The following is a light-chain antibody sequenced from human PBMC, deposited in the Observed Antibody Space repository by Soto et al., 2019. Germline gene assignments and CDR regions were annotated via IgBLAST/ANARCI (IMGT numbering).Light chain of an antibody. CDR1: QHISNF. V-gene: IGKV1-33*01. J-gene: IGKJ4*01. CDR2: DSS. CDR3: QKYDSPPLS. Sequence: DVQLTQSPTYLSASVGDTVTITCQASQHISNFLNWFQQKPGKPPRLLFYDSSWVDTGVPSRFTGGGSGTHFTLTINGLQPEDFATYYCQKYDSPPLSFGGGTKVDIK.